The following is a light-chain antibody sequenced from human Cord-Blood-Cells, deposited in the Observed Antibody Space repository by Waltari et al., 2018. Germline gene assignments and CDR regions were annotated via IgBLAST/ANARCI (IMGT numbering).Light chain of an antibody. CDR2: EGS. CDR1: SSDVGSYNL. V-gene: IGLV2-23*01. Sequence: QSALTQPASVSGSPGQSITISCTGTSSDVGSYNLVSWYQQHPGKAPKLMIYEGSKRPSGVSNRFSGSKSGNTDSLTISGLQAGDEADYYCCSYAGSNWVFGGGTKLTVL. CDR3: CSYAGSNWV. J-gene: IGLJ3*02.